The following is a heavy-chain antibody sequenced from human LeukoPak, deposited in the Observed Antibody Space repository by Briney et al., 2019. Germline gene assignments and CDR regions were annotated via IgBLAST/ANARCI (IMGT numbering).Heavy chain of an antibody. CDR2: INSDGSTT. CDR3: ARGIVGPTGDY. J-gene: IGHJ4*02. Sequence: PGGSLRLSCVVSGFSFSNYWMHWVRQAPGKGLVWVSRINSDGSTTSYAASVKGRFTISRDNAKSTLYLKMNSLRAEDTAVYYCARGIVGPTGDYWGQGTLVTVSS. V-gene: IGHV3-74*01. CDR1: GFSFSNYW. D-gene: IGHD1-26*01.